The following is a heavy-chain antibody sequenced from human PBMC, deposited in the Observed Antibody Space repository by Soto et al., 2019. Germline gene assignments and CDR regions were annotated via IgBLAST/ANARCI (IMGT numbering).Heavy chain of an antibody. J-gene: IGHJ4*02. Sequence: QVQLQESGPGLVKPSGTLSLTCAVSGGSISSSNWWSWVRQPPGKGLEWIGEIYHSGNTNYNPSLKRRXTXAXXKSRNQFSLKLRSVTAADTAVYYCARRWGEGRVDYWGQGTLVTVSS. CDR2: IYHSGNT. CDR1: GGSISSSNW. D-gene: IGHD3-10*01. CDR3: ARRWGEGRVDY. V-gene: IGHV4-4*02.